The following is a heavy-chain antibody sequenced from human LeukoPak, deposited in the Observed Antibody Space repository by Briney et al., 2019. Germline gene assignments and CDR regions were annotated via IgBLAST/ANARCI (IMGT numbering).Heavy chain of an antibody. Sequence: SQTLSLTCALSGDSVSSNSVAWNWIRQSPSRGLEWLGRTYYRSKWLNDYAVSVKSRIIVNPDTSKNQFSLHLNSVTPEDTAVYYCARGFFRAFDLWGQGTMVTVSS. J-gene: IGHJ3*01. CDR2: TYYRSKWLN. V-gene: IGHV6-1*01. CDR1: GDSVSSNSVA. CDR3: ARGFFRAFDL.